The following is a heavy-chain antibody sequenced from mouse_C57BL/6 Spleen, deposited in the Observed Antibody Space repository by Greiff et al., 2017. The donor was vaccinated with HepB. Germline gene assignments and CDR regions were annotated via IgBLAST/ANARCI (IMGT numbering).Heavy chain of an antibody. V-gene: IGHV2-5*01. J-gene: IGHJ4*01. Sequence: PAQFLEWLGVIWRGGSTDYNAAVMSRLSVTKDNSKSQVFFKMNSLQADDTALYYCAKNYGYEGYAMDYWGQGTSVTVSS. CDR3: AKNYGYEGYAMDY. CDR2: IWRGGST. D-gene: IGHD2-2*01.